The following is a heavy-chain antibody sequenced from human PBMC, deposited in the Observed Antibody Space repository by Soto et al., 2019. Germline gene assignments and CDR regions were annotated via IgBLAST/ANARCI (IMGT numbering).Heavy chain of an antibody. CDR3: AFFHDI. D-gene: IGHD3-3*01. CDR1: GGSISSYD. J-gene: IGHJ3*02. V-gene: IGHV4-59*13. CDR2: ICYSGST. Sequence: SENLYLTCTVSGGSISSYDWSWLRQRPGKGLEWIGYICYSGSTNYNPSLKIRVTISVDTSKNQFSLKLSSVTAADTAVYYCAFFHDIG.